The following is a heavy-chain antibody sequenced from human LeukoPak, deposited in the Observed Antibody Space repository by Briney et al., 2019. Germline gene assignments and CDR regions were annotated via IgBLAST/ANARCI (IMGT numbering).Heavy chain of an antibody. CDR1: GFTFSSYW. CDR2: IKQGGSEK. Sequence: GGSLRLSCAASGFTFSSYWMSWVRQAPGKGLEWVANIKQGGSEKYYVDSVKGRFAISRDNAKNSLYLQMNSLRAEDTAVYYCARDSDYYYYYYMDVWGKGTTVTVSS. CDR3: ARDSDYYYYYYMDV. J-gene: IGHJ6*03. V-gene: IGHV3-7*01.